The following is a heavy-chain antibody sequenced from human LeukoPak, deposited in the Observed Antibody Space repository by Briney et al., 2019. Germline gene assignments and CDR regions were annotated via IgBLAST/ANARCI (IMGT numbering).Heavy chain of an antibody. CDR3: VRRGDASSGWGDHDF. Sequence: PGGSLRLSCAVSGFTFSDHFLDWVRQAPGKGLEWVSTIGSSGDKTFYADSVKGRFTISRDNSKNMVHLQMNSLTGEDTALYYCVRRGDASSGWGDHDFWGQGALVTVSS. D-gene: IGHD6-19*01. CDR2: IGSSGDKT. V-gene: IGHV3-23*01. J-gene: IGHJ4*02. CDR1: GFTFSDHF.